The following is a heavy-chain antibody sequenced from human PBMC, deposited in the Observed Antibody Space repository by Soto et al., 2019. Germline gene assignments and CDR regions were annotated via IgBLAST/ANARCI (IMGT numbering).Heavy chain of an antibody. D-gene: IGHD2-15*01. CDR3: AREIADCSGGSCYGSNFDY. J-gene: IGHJ4*02. Sequence: SVEVSCKXSGGTFSSYAISWVRQAPGQGLEWMGGIIPIFGTANYAQKFQGRVTITADKSTSTAYMELSSLRSEDTAVYYCAREIADCSGGSCYGSNFDYWGQGTLVTVSS. CDR2: IIPIFGTA. V-gene: IGHV1-69*06. CDR1: GGTFSSYA.